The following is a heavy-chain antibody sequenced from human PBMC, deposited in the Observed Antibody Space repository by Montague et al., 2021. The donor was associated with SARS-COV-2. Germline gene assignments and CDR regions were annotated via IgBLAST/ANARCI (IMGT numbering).Heavy chain of an antibody. CDR2: ISGSGGST. CDR3: ARAAAGYYHYGMDV. J-gene: IGHJ6*02. V-gene: IGHV3-23*01. CDR1: GFTFSSYA. Sequence: SLRLSCAASGFTFSSYAMSWVRQAPGKGLEWVSAISGSGGSTYYADSVKGRFTISRDNSKNTLYLQMNSLRAEDTAVYYCARAAAGYYHYGMDVWGQGTTVTVSS. D-gene: IGHD6-13*01.